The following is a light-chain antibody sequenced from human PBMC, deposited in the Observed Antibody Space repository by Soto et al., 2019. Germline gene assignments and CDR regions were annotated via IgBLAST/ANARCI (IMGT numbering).Light chain of an antibody. CDR1: STDFVSYNR. CDR2: EVS. J-gene: IGLJ1*01. CDR3: SLYARENGYV. Sequence: QSLPTQPPSLSRSTGQSVTISCTGTSTDFVSYNRVSWYQQPPGTAPKLMISEVSKRPSGVPDRFSGSKSGNTGPLTISGIQAADEVDYYCSLYARENGYVFGTWPKVTV. V-gene: IGLV2-18*01.